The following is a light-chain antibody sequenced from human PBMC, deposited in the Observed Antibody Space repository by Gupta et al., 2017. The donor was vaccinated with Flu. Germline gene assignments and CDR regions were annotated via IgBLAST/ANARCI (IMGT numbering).Light chain of an antibody. CDR2: QDS. Sequence: SYELTQPPSVSASPGQTARITCSGDKLGDKYACWYQQKPGQSPVLVIYQDSKRPAGIPERFSGSNSGNTATLTISGTQAMDEADYYCQAWDSSTPVVFGGGTKLTVL. J-gene: IGLJ2*01. CDR1: KLGDKY. CDR3: QAWDSSTPVV. V-gene: IGLV3-1*01.